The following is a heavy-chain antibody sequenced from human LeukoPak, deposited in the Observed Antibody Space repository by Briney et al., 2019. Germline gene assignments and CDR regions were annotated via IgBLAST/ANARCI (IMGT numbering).Heavy chain of an antibody. CDR1: GYTFTSYD. CDR2: MNPNSGNT. Sequence: ASVKVSCKASGYTFTSYDINWVRQATGQGLEWMGWMNPNSGNTGYAQKFQGRVTITRNTSISTAYMELSSLRSEDTAVYYCASQTTVVTRYFDYWGQGTLVTVSS. CDR3: ASQTTVVTRYFDY. D-gene: IGHD4-23*01. J-gene: IGHJ4*02. V-gene: IGHV1-8*03.